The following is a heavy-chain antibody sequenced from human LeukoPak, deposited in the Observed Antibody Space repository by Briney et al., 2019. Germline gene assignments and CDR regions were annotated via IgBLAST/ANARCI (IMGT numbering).Heavy chain of an antibody. V-gene: IGHV3-7*01. CDR3: ARVFCSSTSCPSYYYYMDV. J-gene: IGHJ6*03. D-gene: IGHD2-2*01. CDR1: GFTFSSYW. Sequence: GGSLRLSCAASGFTFSSYWMSWVRQAPGKGLEWVANIKQDGSEKYYVDSVNGRFTISRDNAKNSLYLQMNSLRAEDTAVYYCARVFCSSTSCPSYYYYMDVWGKGTTVTVSS. CDR2: IKQDGSEK.